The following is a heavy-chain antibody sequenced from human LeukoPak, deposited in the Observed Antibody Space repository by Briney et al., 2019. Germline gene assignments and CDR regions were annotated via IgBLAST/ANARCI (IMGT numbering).Heavy chain of an antibody. J-gene: IGHJ5*02. CDR3: ARAAVAGTGWFDP. CDR2: INPNSGGT. D-gene: IGHD6-19*01. CDR1: GYTFTGYY. V-gene: IGHV1-2*02. Sequence: AAVKVSCMASGYTFTGYYMHWVRQAPGQGLEWMGWINPNSGGTNYAQKFQGRVTMTRDTSISTAYMELSRLRADDTAVYYCARAAVAGTGWFDPWGQGTLVTVSS.